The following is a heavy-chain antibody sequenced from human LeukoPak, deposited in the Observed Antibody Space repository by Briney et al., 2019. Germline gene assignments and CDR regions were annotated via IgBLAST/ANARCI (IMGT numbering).Heavy chain of an antibody. CDR3: ASTPYIAAAGKEEVYYYYYYMDV. CDR2: IYYSGST. J-gene: IGHJ6*03. Sequence: PSETLSPTCTVSGGSISSSSYYWGWIRQPPGKGLEWIGTIYYSGSTYYNPSLKSRVTISVDTSKNQFSLKLSSVTAADTAVYYCASTPYIAAAGKEEVYYYYYYMDVWGKGTTVTVSS. D-gene: IGHD6-13*01. V-gene: IGHV4-39*01. CDR1: GGSISSSSYY.